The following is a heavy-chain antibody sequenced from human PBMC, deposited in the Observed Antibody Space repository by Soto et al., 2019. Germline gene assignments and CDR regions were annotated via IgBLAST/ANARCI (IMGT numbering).Heavy chain of an antibody. Sequence: GASVKVSCKASGYTFSIYAIHWVRQAPGQRLEWMGWINAGNGNTKYSQKFQGSVTITRDTSANTAYMELSSLRSEDTAVYYCARDGRRFCSGGSCSFYGMDVWGQGTTVTVSS. V-gene: IGHV1-3*01. CDR3: ARDGRRFCSGGSCSFYGMDV. CDR1: GYTFSIYA. D-gene: IGHD2-15*01. J-gene: IGHJ6*02. CDR2: INAGNGNT.